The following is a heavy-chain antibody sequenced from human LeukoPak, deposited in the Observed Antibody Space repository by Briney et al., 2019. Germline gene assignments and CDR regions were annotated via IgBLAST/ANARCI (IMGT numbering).Heavy chain of an antibody. V-gene: IGHV3-23*01. Sequence: PGGSLRLSCTVSGFTLSSYEMTWFRQAPGKGLEWVSSIGYGGADSHYADSVKGRFTISRDNSKNTLYLQLSSLRADDTAVYYCTRSSGWYGISWGQGTLVTVSS. D-gene: IGHD6-19*01. CDR3: TRSSGWYGIS. CDR2: IGYGGADS. CDR1: GFTLSSYE. J-gene: IGHJ4*02.